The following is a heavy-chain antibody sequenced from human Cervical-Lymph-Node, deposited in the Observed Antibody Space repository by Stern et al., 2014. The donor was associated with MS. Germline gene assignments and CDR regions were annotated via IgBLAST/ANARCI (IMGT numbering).Heavy chain of an antibody. J-gene: IGHJ4*02. D-gene: IGHD2-21*01. CDR2: ISGGGTFV. CDR3: SREPRLTDY. CDR1: GFSFSDHY. Sequence: VQLVESGGGLVKPGGSLRLSCVASGFSFSDHYMSWIRQAPGEGLACISYISGGGTFVNYADSVKGRFTISRDNAKDSLYLQMDSLRAEDTAVYYCSREPRLTDYWGQGTLVSVSS. V-gene: IGHV3-11*01.